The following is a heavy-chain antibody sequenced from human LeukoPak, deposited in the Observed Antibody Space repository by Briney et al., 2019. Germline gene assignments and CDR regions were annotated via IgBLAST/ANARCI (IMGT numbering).Heavy chain of an antibody. CDR2: ISASGGST. D-gene: IGHD2/OR15-2a*01. J-gene: IGHJ4*02. V-gene: IGHV3-23*01. CDR3: AREGISRKMDLDY. CDR1: GFTFSSSA. Sequence: GGSLRLSCAASGFTFSSSAMSWVRQVPGKGLEWVSGISASGGSTYYADSVRGRFTISRDNSKNTLYVQMNSLRDEDTAVYYCAREGISRKMDLDYWGQGTLVTVSS.